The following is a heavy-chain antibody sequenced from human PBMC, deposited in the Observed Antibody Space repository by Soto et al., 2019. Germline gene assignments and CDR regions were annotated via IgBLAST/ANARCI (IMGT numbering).Heavy chain of an antibody. CDR1: GFSFNYFG. CDR2: ISHDGTNK. V-gene: IGHV3-30*18. J-gene: IGHJ4*02. Sequence: GGSLRLSCAASGFSFNYFGMHWVRQAPGRGLEWVTRISHDGTNKYYADSVKGRFTVSRDNSKNTLYLQMNTLRAEDTALYYCAKDDLGYCNGGACSQIDSWGQGTQVTVS. D-gene: IGHD2-15*01. CDR3: AKDDLGYCNGGACSQIDS.